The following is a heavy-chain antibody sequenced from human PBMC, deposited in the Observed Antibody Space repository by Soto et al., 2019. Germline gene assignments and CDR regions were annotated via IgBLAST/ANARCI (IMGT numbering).Heavy chain of an antibody. CDR1: GYSFTAYY. D-gene: IGHD5-18*01. CDR3: ARARRYSYDLAY. CDR2: INPKSGVT. Sequence: GASVKVSCKASGYSFTAYYFHWVRQAPGQGLEWMGWINPKSGVTNSAQNFQGRVTMTRDTSISTVYMELTRLTSDDTAVYYCARARRYSYDLAYWGPGTLVTVSS. J-gene: IGHJ4*02. V-gene: IGHV1-2*02.